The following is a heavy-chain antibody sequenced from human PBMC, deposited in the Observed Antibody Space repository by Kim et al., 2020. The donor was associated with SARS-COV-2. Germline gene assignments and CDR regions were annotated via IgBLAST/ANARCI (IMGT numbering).Heavy chain of an antibody. Sequence: TIYYPDSVKGRFTISRDNAKNSLYLQMNSLRAEDTAVYYCARGYLYGMDVWGQGTTVTVSS. CDR2: TI. CDR3: ARGYLYGMDV. V-gene: IGHV3-48*04. J-gene: IGHJ6*02. D-gene: IGHD1-20*01.